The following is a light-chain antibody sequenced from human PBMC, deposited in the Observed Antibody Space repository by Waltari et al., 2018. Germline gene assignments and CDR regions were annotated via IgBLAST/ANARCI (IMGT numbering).Light chain of an antibody. J-gene: IGKJ1*01. V-gene: IGKV3D-15*01. Sequence: ELVLTQSPGTLSLSPGERATLSCRASQSIGSNYLAWYQQRPGQAPRLLIYGTSTRATGIPARFTGSGSGTEFSLTISSLQPEDFATYYCQQYDYWPWTFGQGTRVETK. CDR3: QQYDYWPWT. CDR2: GTS. CDR1: QSIGSN.